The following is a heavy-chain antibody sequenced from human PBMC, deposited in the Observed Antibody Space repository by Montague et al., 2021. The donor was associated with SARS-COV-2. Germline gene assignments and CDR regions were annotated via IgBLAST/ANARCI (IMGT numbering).Heavy chain of an antibody. J-gene: IGHJ6*02. V-gene: IGHV4-39*07. CDR3: ARDTRITMRIVGQGSGIDF. Sequence: SETLSLTCTVSGGSISSSSYYWGWIRQPPGKGLEWIGSIYYSGSTYYNPSLKSRVTISVDTSKNQFSLKLSSVTAADTAVYYCARDTRITMRIVGQGSGIDFWGQGTTVTVSS. CDR2: IYYSGST. D-gene: IGHD3-22*01. CDR1: GGSISSSSYY.